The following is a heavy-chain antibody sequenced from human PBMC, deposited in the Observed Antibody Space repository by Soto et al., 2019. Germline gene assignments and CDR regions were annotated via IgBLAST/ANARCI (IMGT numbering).Heavy chain of an antibody. D-gene: IGHD3-10*01. Sequence: PSETLSLTCAVYGGSFSGYYWSWIHQPPGKGLEWIGEINHSGSTNYNPSLKSRVTISVDTSKNQFSLKLSSVTAADTAVYYCARTAAVRGVIKYYYYYGMDVWGQGTTVTVYS. V-gene: IGHV4-34*01. CDR1: GGSFSGYY. CDR3: ARTAAVRGVIKYYYYYGMDV. CDR2: INHSGST. J-gene: IGHJ6*02.